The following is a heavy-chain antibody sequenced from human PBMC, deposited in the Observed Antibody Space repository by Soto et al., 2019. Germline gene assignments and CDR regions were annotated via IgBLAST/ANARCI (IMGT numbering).Heavy chain of an antibody. D-gene: IGHD2-21*02. J-gene: IGHJ4*02. V-gene: IGHV3-9*01. CDR2: VSWNSGAK. CDR1: GFSFDDFV. CDR3: AKGVATAVPALDY. Sequence: PGGSLRLSCVASGFSFDDFVMNWVRQRPGKGLEWVSSVSWNSGAKLYADSVKGRFAISRDSAKKSVYLQMNSLRPDDTAFYYCAKGVATAVPALDYWGRGTLVTVSS.